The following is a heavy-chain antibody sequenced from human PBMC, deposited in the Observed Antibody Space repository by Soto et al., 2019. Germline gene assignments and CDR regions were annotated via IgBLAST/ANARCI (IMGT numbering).Heavy chain of an antibody. CDR1: GFTFSNYG. J-gene: IGHJ4*02. D-gene: IGHD6-19*01. CDR3: ARGNGHSSGWFDY. Sequence: QVQLVESGGGVVQPGRSLRLSCAASGFTFSNYGMHWVRQAPGRGLEWVAVIWYDGSNKYYADSVEGRFTISRDNSKDTLSLKMNSLRAEDTAVYYCARGNGHSSGWFDYWGQGILVTVSS. CDR2: IWYDGSNK. V-gene: IGHV3-33*01.